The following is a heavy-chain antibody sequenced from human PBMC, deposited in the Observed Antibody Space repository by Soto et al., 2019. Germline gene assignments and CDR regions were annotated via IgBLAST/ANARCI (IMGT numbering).Heavy chain of an antibody. Sequence: GGTLRLSCAASEFTFSSYAISGVRQAPGKGLEWVSAISGSGGSTYCADSVKGRFTISRDNSKNTLYLQRNSLRAEDKAVYYCARNIYFRTEPDYWGLGTLVTVSS. V-gene: IGHV3-23*01. CDR1: EFTFSSYA. J-gene: IGHJ4*02. CDR2: ISGSGGST. D-gene: IGHD2-8*02. CDR3: ARNIYFRTEPDY.